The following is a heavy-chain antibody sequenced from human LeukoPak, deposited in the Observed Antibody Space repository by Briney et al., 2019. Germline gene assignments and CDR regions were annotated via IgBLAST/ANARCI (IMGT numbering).Heavy chain of an antibody. D-gene: IGHD5-24*01. CDR1: GFTVSSNY. CDR3: AKKGSLATILDYYMDV. J-gene: IGHJ6*03. CDR2: IYSGGST. Sequence: GGSLRLSCAASGFTVSSNYMSWVRQAPGKGLEWVSVIYSGGSTYYADSVKGRFTISRDNSKNTLYLQMNSLRAEDTAVYYCAKKGSLATILDYYMDVWGKGTTVTVSS. V-gene: IGHV3-53*01.